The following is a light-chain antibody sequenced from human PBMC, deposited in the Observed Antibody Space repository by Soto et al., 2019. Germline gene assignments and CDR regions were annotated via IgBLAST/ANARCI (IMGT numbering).Light chain of an antibody. CDR2: GIS. CDR1: QSVNSN. J-gene: IGKJ5*01. Sequence: EMVMTQFPAILSVSPGESATLSCRASQSVNSNYLAWYQQHPGQPPRLLIYGISTRATGIPARFSGSGSGTEFSLTISSLQSEDFAAYYCQQYSKWPITFGQGTRLEIK. V-gene: IGKV3-15*01. CDR3: QQYSKWPIT.